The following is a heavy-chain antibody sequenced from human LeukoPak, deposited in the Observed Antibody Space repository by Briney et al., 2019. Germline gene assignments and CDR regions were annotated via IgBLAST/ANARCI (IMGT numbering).Heavy chain of an antibody. D-gene: IGHD1-26*01. CDR3: ARWGARLNAFDI. J-gene: IGHJ3*02. Sequence: SETLSLTCSVSGDSVSSYYWNWIRKPPGKGLEWIGYTHYSGNTAYNPSLKSRVTTSVDTSKNQFSLNLSSVTAADTAVYYCARWGARLNAFDIWGQGTMVTVSS. CDR1: GDSVSSYY. CDR2: THYSGNT. V-gene: IGHV4-59*02.